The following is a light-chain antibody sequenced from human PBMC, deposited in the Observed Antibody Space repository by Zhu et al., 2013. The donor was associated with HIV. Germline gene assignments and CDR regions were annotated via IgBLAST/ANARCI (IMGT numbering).Light chain of an antibody. V-gene: IGKV3-20*01. CDR3: QQYDSSSLT. CDR1: QSITSNS. CDR2: GAS. Sequence: EIVLTQSPATLSLSPGDRATLSCRASQSITSNSLAWYQQKPGQAPRLLIFGASTRATGVPDRFSGSGSGTDFTLSISRLDPEDFAVYYCQQYDSSSLTFGGGTTVEI. J-gene: IGKJ4*01.